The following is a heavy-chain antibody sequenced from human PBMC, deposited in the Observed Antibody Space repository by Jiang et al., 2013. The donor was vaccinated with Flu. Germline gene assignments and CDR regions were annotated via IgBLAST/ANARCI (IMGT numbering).Heavy chain of an antibody. Sequence: LLKPSETLSLTCTVSGDPITNKYWSWIRQPQGRNWSGLGLSFIVGAPTTTLLKSRVTILLDTSKNQVSLTVNSVTAADTAVYYCARHENGHLSYFDFWGQGTLVTVSS. CDR1: GDPITNKY. D-gene: IGHD2-8*01. CDR2: SFIVGAP. J-gene: IGHJ4*02. V-gene: IGHV4-59*08. CDR3: ARHENGHLSYFDF.